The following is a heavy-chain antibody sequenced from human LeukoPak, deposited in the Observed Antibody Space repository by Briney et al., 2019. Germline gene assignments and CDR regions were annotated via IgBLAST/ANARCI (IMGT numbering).Heavy chain of an antibody. CDR2: IHYSGST. CDR3: ARGAYYYDSSGYWI. J-gene: IGHJ3*02. D-gene: IGHD3-22*01. Sequence: SETLSLTCTVSGGPIISYFWSWIRQPPGKGLEWIGYIHYSGSTRYNPSLKSRLTISVDTSKNQFSLKLSSVTAADTAVYYCARGAYYYDSSGYWIWGQGTMVTVSS. CDR1: GGPIISYF. V-gene: IGHV4-59*01.